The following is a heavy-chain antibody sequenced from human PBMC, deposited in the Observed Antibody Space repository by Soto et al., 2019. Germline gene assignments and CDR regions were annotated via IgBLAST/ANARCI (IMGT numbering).Heavy chain of an antibody. Sequence: GGSLRLSCAASGFTFSSYAMHWVRQAPGKGLEWVAVISYDGSNKYYADSVKGRFTISRDNSKNTLYLQMNSLRAEDTAVYYCARMGNTTYYFDYWGQGTLVTVSS. D-gene: IGHD7-27*01. CDR1: GFTFSSYA. CDR2: ISYDGSNK. CDR3: ARMGNTTYYFDY. V-gene: IGHV3-30-3*01. J-gene: IGHJ4*02.